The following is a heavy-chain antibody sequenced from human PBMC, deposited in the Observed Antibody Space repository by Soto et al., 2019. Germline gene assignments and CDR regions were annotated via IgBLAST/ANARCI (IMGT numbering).Heavy chain of an antibody. CDR3: AKGSDFWSGYYYFDY. J-gene: IGHJ4*02. V-gene: IGHV3-23*01. CDR2: ISGSGGTT. CDR1: GFTFSRYA. Sequence: GSLRLSCAASGFTFSRYAMSWVREAPGKGLEWVSAISGSGGTTYYAHTVKGRVTITRDKSKSTLYLQMNSLRAEDTAVYYCAKGSDFWSGYYYFDYWGQGTLVTVSS. D-gene: IGHD3-3*01.